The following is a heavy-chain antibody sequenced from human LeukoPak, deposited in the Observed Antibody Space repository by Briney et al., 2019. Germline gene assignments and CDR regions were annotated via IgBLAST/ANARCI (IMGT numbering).Heavy chain of an antibody. CDR2: ISSSGSTI. D-gene: IGHD6-13*01. J-gene: IGHJ4*02. Sequence: RAGGSLRLSCAASGFTFSSYTMSWIRQAPGKGLEWVSYISSSGSTIYYADSVKGRFTISRDNAKNSLYLQMNSLRAEDTAVYYCARTNSSSWYALLDYWGQGTLVTVSS. CDR1: GFTFSSYT. V-gene: IGHV3-11*01. CDR3: ARTNSSSWYALLDY.